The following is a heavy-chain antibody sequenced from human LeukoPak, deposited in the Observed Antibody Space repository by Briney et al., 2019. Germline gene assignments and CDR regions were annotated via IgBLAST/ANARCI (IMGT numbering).Heavy chain of an antibody. CDR3: ARDRPSGWYLQYYFNY. J-gene: IGHJ4*02. CDR1: GFTFSSYW. CDR2: IKPDGSEK. D-gene: IGHD6-19*01. Sequence: GGSLRFSCAASGFTFSSYWMTWVRQAPGKGLEWVANIKPDGSEKNYVDSVKGRFTISRDNAKNSLYLQMNSLRAEDTAVYYCARDRPSGWYLQYYFNYWGQGNLVTVSS. V-gene: IGHV3-7*04.